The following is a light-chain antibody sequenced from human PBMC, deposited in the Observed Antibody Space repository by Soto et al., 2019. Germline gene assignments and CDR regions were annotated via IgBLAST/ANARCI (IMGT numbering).Light chain of an antibody. J-gene: IGLJ1*01. CDR2: EVS. Sequence: QSALTQPPCASGSPGQSVTISCTGNSRDVGGYNYVSWYQQHPGKAPKLMIYEVSKRLSGVPDRFSGSKSGNTASLTVSGLQAEDEADYYCSSYAGSNTYVVGTGTKVTVL. V-gene: IGLV2-8*01. CDR1: SRDVGGYNY. CDR3: SSYAGSNTYV.